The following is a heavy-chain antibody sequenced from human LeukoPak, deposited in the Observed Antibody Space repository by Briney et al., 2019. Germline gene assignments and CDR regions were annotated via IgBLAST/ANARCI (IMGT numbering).Heavy chain of an antibody. D-gene: IGHD6-19*01. V-gene: IGHV4-34*01. CDR2: INHSGST. J-gene: IGHJ4*02. CDR3: ARGRRLIAVAGPFFDY. Sequence: SETLSLTCAVYGGSFSGYYWSWIRQPPGKGLEWIGEINHSGSTNYNPSLKSRVTISVDTSKNQFSLKLSSVTAADTAVYYCARGRRLIAVAGPFFDYWGQGTLVTVSS. CDR1: GGSFSGYY.